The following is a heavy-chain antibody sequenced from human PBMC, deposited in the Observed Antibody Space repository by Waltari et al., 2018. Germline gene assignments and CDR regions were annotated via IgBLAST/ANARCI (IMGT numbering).Heavy chain of an antibody. CDR2: VVPADGKT. D-gene: IGHD3-9*01. CDR3: ATSGMDLSGVTINWFDP. V-gene: IGHV1-69-2*01. CDR1: GYIFRNYY. J-gene: IGHJ5*02. Sequence: EVQLVQSGAEVKKPGATVKISCKASGYIFRNYYMHWLRQAPGKGLEWMGRVVPADGKTIYADKFQGRFIITTNRPTRTVFMDVTSLTSDDAAVYYCATSGMDLSGVTINWFDPWGQGTLLTVSS.